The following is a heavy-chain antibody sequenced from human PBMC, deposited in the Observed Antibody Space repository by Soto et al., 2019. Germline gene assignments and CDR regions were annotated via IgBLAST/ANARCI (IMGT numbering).Heavy chain of an antibody. CDR1: GFSLSTSGMC. CDR2: IDWDDDK. J-gene: IGHJ6*03. V-gene: IGHV2-70*11. D-gene: IGHD3-3*01. CDR3: ARIINDFSTPGYMDV. Sequence: SGPTLVNPTQTLTLTCTFSGFSLSTSGMCVSWIRQPPGKALEWLARIDWDDDKYYSTSLKTRLTISKDTSKNQVVLTMTNMDPVDTATYYCARIINDFSTPGYMDVWGKGTTVTVSS.